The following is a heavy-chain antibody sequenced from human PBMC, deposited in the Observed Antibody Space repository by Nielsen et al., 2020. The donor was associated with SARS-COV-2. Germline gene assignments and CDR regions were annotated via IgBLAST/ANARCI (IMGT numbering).Heavy chain of an antibody. CDR2: ISGSGGRT. D-gene: IGHD6-19*01. CDR1: DDSISSYY. J-gene: IGHJ1*01. Sequence: ETLSLTCTVSDDSISSYYWSWVRQAPGKGLEWVSAISGSGGRTYYADSVKGRFTISRDKSKNTLYVLMNSLRAEDTAVYYCAKMSPPGIAVGTAEYFQHWGQGTLVTVSS. V-gene: IGHV3-23*01. CDR3: AKMSPPGIAVGTAEYFQH.